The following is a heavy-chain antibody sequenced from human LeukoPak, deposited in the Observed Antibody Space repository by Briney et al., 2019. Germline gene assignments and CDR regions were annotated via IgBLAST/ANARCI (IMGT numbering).Heavy chain of an antibody. J-gene: IGHJ4*01. CDR1: GGSISSGSYY. V-gene: IGHV4-61*09. CDR2: IYKSGST. Sequence: PSETLSLTCTVSGGSISSGSYYWSWIRQPAGKGLEWMGNIYKSGSTNYNPSLKRRLTISTDTSKNQFSFKLNFVTAADTALYYCVTAPNQDFFDYWGRGTLVTVSS. D-gene: IGHD1-14*01. CDR3: VTAPNQDFFDY.